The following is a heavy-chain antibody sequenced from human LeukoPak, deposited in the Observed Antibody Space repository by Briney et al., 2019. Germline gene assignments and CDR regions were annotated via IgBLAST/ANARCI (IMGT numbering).Heavy chain of an antibody. J-gene: IGHJ4*02. CDR3: AKSDYFDS. Sequence: GGSLRLSCAASGFTFSDYWMHWVRQAPGKGLVWVSRISSDGSRVTYADSVKGRFTISRDNARNTLYLQMNSLRAEDTAVYYCAKSDYFDSWGQGTLVTVSS. CDR2: ISSDGSRV. V-gene: IGHV3-74*01. CDR1: GFTFSDYW.